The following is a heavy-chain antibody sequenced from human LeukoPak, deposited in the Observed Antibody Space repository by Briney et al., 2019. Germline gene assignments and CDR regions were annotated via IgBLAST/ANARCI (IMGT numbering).Heavy chain of an antibody. Sequence: GRSLRLSCAASGFSFSDYYMNWLRQAPGGGLECVAYISSSSSTIHYADSVKGRFTISRDNAKNSLFLQMNNLRDEDTAIYYCARRNIDATYYFDYWGQGTLVTVSS. V-gene: IGHV3-11*01. J-gene: IGHJ4*02. CDR1: GFSFSDYY. CDR3: ARRNIDATYYFDY. CDR2: ISSSSSTI. D-gene: IGHD2-15*01.